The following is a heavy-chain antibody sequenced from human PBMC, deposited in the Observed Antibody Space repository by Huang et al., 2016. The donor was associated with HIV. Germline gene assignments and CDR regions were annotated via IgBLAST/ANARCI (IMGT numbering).Heavy chain of an antibody. D-gene: IGHD2-8*02. Sequence: EVQLVESGGGLIQPGGSLRLSCAASGFTVSTNYMTWVRQAPGKGLGGVSLIYSGGTTYYADSVKGRFTISRDDSENTLYLHMTSLRAGDTAVYYCAKEGDTGAALGYWGQGTLVTVS. J-gene: IGHJ4*02. CDR3: AKEGDTGAALGY. CDR1: GFTVSTNY. V-gene: IGHV3-53*01. CDR2: IYSGGTT.